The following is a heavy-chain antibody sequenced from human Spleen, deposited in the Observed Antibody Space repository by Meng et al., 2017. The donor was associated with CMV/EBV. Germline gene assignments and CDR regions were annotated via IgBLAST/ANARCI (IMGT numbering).Heavy chain of an antibody. Sequence: SETLSLTCTVSGYSISSGYYWGWIRQPPGKGLEWIATIYHSGSTYYNPPLKSRVTISKDTSKNHFSLKLSSVTAADTAVYYCARVPFCINGVCPYYLDYWGQGTLVTVSS. CDR1: GYSISSGYY. J-gene: IGHJ4*02. D-gene: IGHD2-8*01. V-gene: IGHV4-38-2*02. CDR3: ARVPFCINGVCPYYLDY. CDR2: IYHSGST.